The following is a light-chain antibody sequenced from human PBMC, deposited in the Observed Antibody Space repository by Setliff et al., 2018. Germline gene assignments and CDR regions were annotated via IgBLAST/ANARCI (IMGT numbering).Light chain of an antibody. CDR2: EVS. CDR3: SSYAGSNNYV. V-gene: IGLV2-8*01. J-gene: IGLJ1*01. CDR1: SSDVGGYNY. Sequence: SALTQPPSASGSPGQSVTISCTGTSSDVGGYNYASWYQQHPGKAPKLMIYEVSKWPSGVPDRFSGSKSGNTASLTVSGLQAEDEADYYCSSYAGSNNYVFGTGTKVTVL.